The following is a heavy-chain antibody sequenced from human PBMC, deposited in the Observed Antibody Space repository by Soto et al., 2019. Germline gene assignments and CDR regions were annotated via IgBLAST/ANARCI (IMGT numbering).Heavy chain of an antibody. D-gene: IGHD3-3*01. V-gene: IGHV3-21*01. CDR1: GFTFSSYS. CDR2: ISSSSSYI. CDR3: ARDPVDFWSGRRGYYYGMDV. Sequence: GSLRLSCAASGFTFSSYSMNWVRQAPGKGLEWVSSISSSSSYIYYADSVKGRFTISRDNAKNSLYLQMNSLRAEDTAVYYCARDPVDFWSGRRGYYYGMDVWGQGTTVTVSS. J-gene: IGHJ6*02.